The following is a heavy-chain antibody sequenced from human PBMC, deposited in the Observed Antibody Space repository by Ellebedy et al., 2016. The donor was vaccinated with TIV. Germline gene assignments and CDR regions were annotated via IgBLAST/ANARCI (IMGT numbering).Heavy chain of an antibody. CDR2: IYTGDST. J-gene: IGHJ3*02. CDR1: GFSVSSNY. CDR3: ARVRSSAFEI. Sequence: GESLKISCAASGFSVSSNYVSWVRQAPGKGLEWVSYIYTGDSTYHADSVKGRFTISRDNSKNTVSLQMNSLGVEDTAVYYCARVRSSAFEIWGQGTMVTVSS. V-gene: IGHV3-53*01.